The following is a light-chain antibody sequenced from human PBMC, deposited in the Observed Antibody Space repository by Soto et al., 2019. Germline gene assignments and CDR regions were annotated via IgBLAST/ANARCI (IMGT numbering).Light chain of an antibody. J-gene: IGLJ3*02. CDR2: LNSDGSH. Sequence: QLVLTQSPSASASLGASVKLTCTLSSGHSNYAIAWHQQQPEKGPRYLMKLNSDGSHTKGDAIPDRFSGSSSGAERYLTISSLQSEDEADYYCQTWGTGYWVFGGGTKLTVL. CDR1: SGHSNYA. CDR3: QTWGTGYWV. V-gene: IGLV4-69*01.